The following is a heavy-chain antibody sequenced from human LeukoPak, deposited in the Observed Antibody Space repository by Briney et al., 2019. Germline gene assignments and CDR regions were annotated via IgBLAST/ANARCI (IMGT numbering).Heavy chain of an antibody. CDR1: GVSISSYY. D-gene: IGHD3-22*01. V-gene: IGHV4-4*07. CDR3: ESAPMTYYYDSSGYATYYYYGMDV. Sequence: SETLSLTCTVSGVSISSYYWSWIRQPAGKGLEWIGRIYTSGSTNYNPSLKSRVTMSVDTSKNQFSLKLSSVTGADTAVYYCESAPMTYYYDSSGYATYYYYGMDVWGQGTTVTVSS. J-gene: IGHJ6*02. CDR2: IYTSGST.